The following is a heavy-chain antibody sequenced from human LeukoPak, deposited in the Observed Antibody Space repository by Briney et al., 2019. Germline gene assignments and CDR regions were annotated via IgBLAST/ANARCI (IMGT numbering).Heavy chain of an antibody. CDR2: ISWNSGSI. V-gene: IGHV3-9*01. Sequence: GGSLRLSCAASGFTFDDYAMHWVRQAPGKGLEWVSGISWNSGSIGYADSVKGRFTISRDNAKNSLYLQMNSLRAEDTALYYCAKGTQQLVPKPFDYWGQGTLVTVSS. CDR3: AKGTQQLVPKPFDY. J-gene: IGHJ4*02. CDR1: GFTFDDYA. D-gene: IGHD6-13*01.